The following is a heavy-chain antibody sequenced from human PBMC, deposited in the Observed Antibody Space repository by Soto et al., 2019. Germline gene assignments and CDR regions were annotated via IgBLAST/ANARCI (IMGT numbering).Heavy chain of an antibody. CDR3: VRSNYDASGPFDY. Sequence: QVQLVQSGAEVKKPGASVKVSCKASGYTFTSYGITWFRQAPGQGLEWMGWISAYNRNTNYARQLQGRVTMTTDTSTRTAYMALRSLRSDDTAVYYCVRSNYDASGPFDYWGQGTLVTVSS. D-gene: IGHD3-22*01. V-gene: IGHV1-18*01. CDR1: GYTFTSYG. J-gene: IGHJ4*02. CDR2: ISAYNRNT.